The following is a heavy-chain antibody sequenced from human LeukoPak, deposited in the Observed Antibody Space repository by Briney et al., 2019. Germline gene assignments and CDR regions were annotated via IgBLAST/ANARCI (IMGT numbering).Heavy chain of an antibody. J-gene: IGHJ3*02. CDR1: GYSFTSYW. CDR2: IYPGDSDT. CDR3: ARKCRLRFLEWCAFDI. V-gene: IGHV5-51*01. D-gene: IGHD3-3*01. Sequence: GESLKISCKGSGYSFTSYWTGWVRQMPRKGLEWMGIIYPGDSDTRYSPSFQGQVTISADKSNSTAYLQWSSLKASDTAMYYCARKCRLRFLEWCAFDIWGQGTMVTVSS.